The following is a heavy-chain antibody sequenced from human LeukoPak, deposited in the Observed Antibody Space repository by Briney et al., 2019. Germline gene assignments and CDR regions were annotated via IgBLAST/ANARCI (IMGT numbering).Heavy chain of an antibody. CDR2: IRYDGSNK. CDR3: GQRSSWLGNHDY. J-gene: IGHJ4*02. D-gene: IGHD6-13*01. CDR1: GFTFSSYG. V-gene: IGHV3-30*02. Sequence: GGSLRLSCAASGFTFSSYGMHWVRQAPGKGLEWVAFIRYDGSNKYYADSVKGRFTISRDNSKNTLYLQMNSLRAEDTAVYYCGQRSSWLGNHDYWGQGTLVTVSS.